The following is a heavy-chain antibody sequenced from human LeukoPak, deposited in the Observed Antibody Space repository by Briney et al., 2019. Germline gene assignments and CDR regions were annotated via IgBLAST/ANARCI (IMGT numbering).Heavy chain of an antibody. CDR3: ARINYGSGSYYTYYFDY. CDR2: INAGNGNT. CDR1: GYTFTSYA. V-gene: IGHV1-3*01. J-gene: IGHJ4*02. D-gene: IGHD3-10*01. Sequence: ASVKVSCKASGYTFTSYAMHWVRQAPGQRLGWMGWINAGNGNTKYSQKFQGRVTITRDTSASTAYMELSSLRSEDTAVYYCARINYGSGSYYTYYFDYWGQGTLVTVSS.